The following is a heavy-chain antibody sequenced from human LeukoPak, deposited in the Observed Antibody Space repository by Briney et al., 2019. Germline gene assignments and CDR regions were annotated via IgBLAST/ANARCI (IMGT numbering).Heavy chain of an antibody. V-gene: IGHV3-48*02. Sequence: PGGSLRLSCAASGFTFRPYSMNWVRQAPGKGPEWLAHICSSGSSIFYADSVKGRFTISRDNDKNSLFLQMKRLRDGDTAVYYCARLGEDSYGYQTDFDYWGQGTLVTVSS. CDR2: ICSSGSSI. CDR1: GFTFRPYS. D-gene: IGHD5-18*01. CDR3: ARLGEDSYGYQTDFDY. J-gene: IGHJ4*02.